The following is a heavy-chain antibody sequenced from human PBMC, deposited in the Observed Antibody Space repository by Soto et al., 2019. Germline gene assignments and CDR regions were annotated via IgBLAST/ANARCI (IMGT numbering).Heavy chain of an antibody. D-gene: IGHD1-1*01. CDR3: ARVGSRDAYNSVIDK. V-gene: IGHV1-69*06. J-gene: IGHJ3*02. Sequence: QVQVVQPGAEVKKPGSSVKIACKASGRSFSSFPTSWVRQVPGQWLEWMGGVISASGSVTYAPKFQGRITMTAVNSAGIGYMELTSLTSEDTAIYYCARVGSRDAYNSVIDKWGPGTMVTVSS. CDR1: GRSFSSFP. CDR2: VISASGSV.